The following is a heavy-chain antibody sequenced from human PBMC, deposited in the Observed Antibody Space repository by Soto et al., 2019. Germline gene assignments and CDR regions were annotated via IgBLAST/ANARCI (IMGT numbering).Heavy chain of an antibody. D-gene: IGHD5-12*01. CDR3: ARHSSGYDDYYFDY. V-gene: IGHV4-59*08. J-gene: IGHJ4*02. CDR1: GGSISSCY. Sequence: SETLSLTCTVSGGSISSCYWSWIRQPPGKGLEWIGYIYYSGSTNYNPSLKSRVTISVDTSKNQFSLKLSSVTAADTAVYYCARHSSGYDDYYFDYWGQGTLVTVSS. CDR2: IYYSGST.